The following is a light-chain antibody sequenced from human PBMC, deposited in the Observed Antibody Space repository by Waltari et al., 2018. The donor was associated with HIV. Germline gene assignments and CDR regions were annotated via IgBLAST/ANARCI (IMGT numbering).Light chain of an antibody. V-gene: IGKV4-1*01. CDR3: QQYYDHPRT. J-gene: IGKJ2*02. Sequence: DMEMTQFPDSLAVSLNERATINCKSSQSVLYSSNNKNYLAWYQQKPGQPPKLLIYWASTRESGVPDRFSGSGSGTDFTLTITNLQADDVALYYCQQYYDHPRTFGQGTKLEI. CDR1: QSVLYSSNNKNY. CDR2: WAS.